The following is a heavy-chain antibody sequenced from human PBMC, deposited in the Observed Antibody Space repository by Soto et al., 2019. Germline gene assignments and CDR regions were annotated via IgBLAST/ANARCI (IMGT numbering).Heavy chain of an antibody. CDR1: GGSISSGGYS. D-gene: IGHD3-9*01. CDR2: IYHSGST. Sequence: SETLSLTCAVSGGSISSGGYSWSWIRQPPGKGLEWIGYIYHSGSTNYNPSLKSRVTISVDTSKNHFSLKLSSVTAADTAVYYCARGRYYDILTGYYEDYFDYWGQGTLVTVSS. J-gene: IGHJ4*02. CDR3: ARGRYYDILTGYYEDYFDY. V-gene: IGHV4-30-2*01.